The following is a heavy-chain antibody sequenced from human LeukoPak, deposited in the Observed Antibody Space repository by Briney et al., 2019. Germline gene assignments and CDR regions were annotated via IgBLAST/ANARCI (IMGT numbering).Heavy chain of an antibody. CDR3: ARATYGDYIRGWFDP. CDR2: INAYNGNT. V-gene: IGHV1-18*04. Sequence: ASVKVSCKASGYTFTSYGISWVRQAPGQGLEWMGWINAYNGNTNYAQKLQGRVTMTTDTSTSTAYMELRSLRSDDTALYHCARATYGDYIRGWFDPWGQGTLVTVSS. CDR1: GYTFTSYG. D-gene: IGHD4-17*01. J-gene: IGHJ5*02.